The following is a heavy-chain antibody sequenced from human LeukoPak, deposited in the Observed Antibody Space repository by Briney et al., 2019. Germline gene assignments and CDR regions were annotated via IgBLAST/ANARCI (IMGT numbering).Heavy chain of an antibody. Sequence: GKSLKISCKGSGYSFTSYWISWVRQMPGKGLEWMGRIDPSDSYTNYSPSFQGHVTISADTSISTAYLQWSSLKASDTAMYYCASGSSWYYFDYWGQGTLVTVSS. V-gene: IGHV5-10-1*01. J-gene: IGHJ4*02. CDR1: GYSFTSYW. CDR3: ASGSSWYYFDY. D-gene: IGHD6-13*01. CDR2: IDPSDSYT.